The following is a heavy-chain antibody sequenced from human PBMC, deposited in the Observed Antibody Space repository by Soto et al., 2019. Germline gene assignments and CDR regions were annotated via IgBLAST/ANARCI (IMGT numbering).Heavy chain of an antibody. CDR1: GVTFRRYG. Sequence: GMSLRVSWSGSGVTFRRYGRHWVRQAPGKGLEWVAVILYDGSKKYYADSVKGRFTISRDNSKNTLYLQMSSLRAEDTALYYCVKDRSSGWPYSADMDAWAQRTTVPVSS. CDR3: VKDRSSGWPYSADMDA. V-gene: IGHV3-30*18. CDR2: ILYDGSKK. J-gene: IGHJ6*02. D-gene: IGHD6-19*01.